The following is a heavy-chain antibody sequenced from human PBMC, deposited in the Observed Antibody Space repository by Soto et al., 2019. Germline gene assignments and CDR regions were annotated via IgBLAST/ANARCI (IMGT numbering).Heavy chain of an antibody. D-gene: IGHD1-26*01. CDR3: ARLTRPRYYVMDDY. CDR2: IDPSDSYT. V-gene: IGHV5-10-1*01. J-gene: IGHJ4*02. Sequence: PGESLKISCKGSGYSFTSYWISWGRQMPGKGLEWMGRIDPSDSYTNYSPSFQGHVTISADKSISTAYLQWSSLKASDTAMYYCARLTRPRYYVMDDYPGPGLLLTVS. CDR1: GYSFTSYW.